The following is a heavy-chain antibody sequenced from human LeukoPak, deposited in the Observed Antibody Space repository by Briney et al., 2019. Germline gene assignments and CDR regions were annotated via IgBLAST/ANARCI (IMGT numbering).Heavy chain of an antibody. D-gene: IGHD3-3*01. CDR3: AKDVDLWSGYHDAFDI. CDR2: LRSNTGTQ. J-gene: IGHJ3*02. V-gene: IGHV3-23*01. CDR1: GFSFSNYV. Sequence: PGGSLRLSCAASGFSFSNYVMTWVRQAPGKGLEWGSGLRSNTGTQYYADSVTGRFTISRDNSKNTLYLQINGLRVEDTAVYYCAKDVDLWSGYHDAFDIWGQGTMVTVSS.